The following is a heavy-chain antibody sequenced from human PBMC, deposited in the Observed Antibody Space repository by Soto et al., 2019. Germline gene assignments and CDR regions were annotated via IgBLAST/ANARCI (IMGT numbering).Heavy chain of an antibody. J-gene: IGHJ6*02. CDR1: GFTFSSYW. Sequence: EVQLVESGGGLVQPGGSLRLSCAASGFTFSSYWMSWVRQAPGKGLEWVANINQDASEKFYVDSEKGRFTISRDNAKKSLYLQMNTLRVEDTAVYYCARDGSSSWYSYYYNGMDVWGQGTTVTVSS. D-gene: IGHD6-13*01. CDR2: INQDASEK. CDR3: ARDGSSSWYSYYYNGMDV. V-gene: IGHV3-7*05.